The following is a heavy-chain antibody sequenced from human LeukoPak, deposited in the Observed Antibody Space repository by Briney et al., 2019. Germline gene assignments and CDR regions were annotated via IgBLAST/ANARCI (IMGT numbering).Heavy chain of an antibody. D-gene: IGHD3-10*01. CDR3: ARVPDYYGSGSYSYYFDY. Sequence: SETLSLTCAVYGGSFSGYYWSWIRQPPGKGLEWIGEINHSGSTNYNPSLKSRVTISVDTSKNRFSLKLSSVTAADTAVYYCARVPDYYGSGSYSYYFDYWGQGTLVTVSS. CDR2: INHSGST. J-gene: IGHJ4*02. CDR1: GGSFSGYY. V-gene: IGHV4-34*01.